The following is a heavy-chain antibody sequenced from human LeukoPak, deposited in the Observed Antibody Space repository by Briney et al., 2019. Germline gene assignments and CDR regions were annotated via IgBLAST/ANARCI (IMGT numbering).Heavy chain of an antibody. CDR2: IKPNSGGT. V-gene: IGHV1-2*02. D-gene: IGHD2-2*01. Sequence: ASVKVSCKASGYTFTGYYMHWVRQAPGQGLEWMGWIKPNSGGTNYAQKFQGRVTMTRDTSISTAYMELSRLRSDDTAVYYCARGNWGYCSSTSCYAGFDWFDPWGQGTLVTVSS. J-gene: IGHJ5*02. CDR3: ARGNWGYCSSTSCYAGFDWFDP. CDR1: GYTFTGYY.